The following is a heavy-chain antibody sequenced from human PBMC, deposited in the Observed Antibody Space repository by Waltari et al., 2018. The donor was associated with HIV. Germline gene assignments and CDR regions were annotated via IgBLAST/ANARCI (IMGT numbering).Heavy chain of an antibody. V-gene: IGHV3-11*01. J-gene: IGHJ4*02. D-gene: IGHD2-21*02. CDR2: MSSSGTTI. CDR1: GFVFSDFY. Sequence: QVQLVESGGGLVKPGGSLRLSCAASGFVFSDFYMSWFRQAPGNGLGWISYMSSSGTTIYYRDSGKGRFTISRDNAKNSLSLQMNSLRAEDTAVYYCASPGPYCGGDCYLDWGPGTLVTVSS. CDR3: ASPGPYCGGDCYLD.